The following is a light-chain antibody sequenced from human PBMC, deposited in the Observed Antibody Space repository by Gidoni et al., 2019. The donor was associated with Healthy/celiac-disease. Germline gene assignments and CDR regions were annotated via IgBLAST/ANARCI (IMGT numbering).Light chain of an antibody. J-gene: IGKJ1*01. V-gene: IGKV1-39*01. Sequence: DIQMTQSPSSLSASVGDRVTITCRASQSISSYLTWYQQKPGKAPKLLIYAASSLQSGVPSRFSGSGSGTDFTLTISRLQSEDFATYYCQQSYSTPRTFGQGTKVEIK. CDR3: QQSYSTPRT. CDR1: QSISSY. CDR2: AAS.